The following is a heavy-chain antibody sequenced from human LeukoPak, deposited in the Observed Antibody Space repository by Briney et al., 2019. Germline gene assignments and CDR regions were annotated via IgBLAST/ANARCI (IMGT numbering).Heavy chain of an antibody. V-gene: IGHV3-48*04. CDR3: ARDGGYSSSWYFIDY. D-gene: IGHD6-13*01. CDR2: ISSSGSTI. Sequence: QPGGSLRLSCAASGFTFSSYSMNWVRQAPGKGLEWVAYISSSGSTIYYADSVKGRFTISRDNAKNSLYLQMNSLRAEDTAVYYCARDGGYSSSWYFIDYWGQGTLVTVSS. CDR1: GFTFSSYS. J-gene: IGHJ4*02.